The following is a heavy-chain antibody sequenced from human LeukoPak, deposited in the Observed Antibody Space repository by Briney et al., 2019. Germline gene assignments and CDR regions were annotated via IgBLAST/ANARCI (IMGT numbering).Heavy chain of an antibody. V-gene: IGHV3-30*18. Sequence: GTSLLLSCAASGFTFSSYGMHWVRQAPGKGLEWVAVISYDGSNKYYADSVKGRFTISRDNSKNTLYLQMNSLRAEDTAVYYCAKDLDDYSSVWGQGTLVTVSS. J-gene: IGHJ4*02. D-gene: IGHD4-11*01. CDR2: ISYDGSNK. CDR3: AKDLDDYSSV. CDR1: GFTFSSYG.